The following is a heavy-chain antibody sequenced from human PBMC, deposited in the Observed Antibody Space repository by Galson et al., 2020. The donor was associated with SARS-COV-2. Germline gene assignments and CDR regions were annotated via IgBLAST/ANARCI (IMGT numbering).Heavy chain of an antibody. V-gene: IGHV3-33*01. D-gene: IGHD3-10*01. CDR2: IWYDGGNK. CDR3: ARDGPRSAGWQLLDY. CDR1: GFNFRTYG. Sequence: GGSLRLSCKASGFNFRTYGMHWVRPAPGKGLEWVAVIWYDGGNKFYADSVKDRFAVSRDNDMNTLYLQMNGLRVDDTAVYYCARDGPRSAGWQLLDYWGQGTQVTVSS. J-gene: IGHJ4*02.